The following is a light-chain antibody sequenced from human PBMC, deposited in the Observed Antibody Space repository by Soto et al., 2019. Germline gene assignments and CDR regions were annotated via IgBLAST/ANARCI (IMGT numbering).Light chain of an antibody. CDR1: SGHSSYA. V-gene: IGLV4-69*01. J-gene: IGLJ3*02. Sequence: QPVLTQSPSASASLGASVKLTCTLSSGHSSYAIAWHQQQPEKGPRYLMKLNSDGSHSKGDGIPDRFSGSSSGAERYLTISSLQSEDEADYYFQTWGTGIQGVFGGGTKLTVL. CDR2: LNSDGSH. CDR3: QTWGTGIQGV.